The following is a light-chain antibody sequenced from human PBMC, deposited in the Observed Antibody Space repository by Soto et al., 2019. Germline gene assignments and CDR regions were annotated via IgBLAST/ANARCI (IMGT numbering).Light chain of an antibody. CDR2: DNN. CDR1: SSDVGGYNY. CDR3: ATWDSSLDVVV. J-gene: IGLJ2*01. Sequence: QSALTQPASVSGSPGQSITISCTGTSSDVGGYNYVSWYQHHPGKAPKLLIYDNNKRPSGIPDRVSGSKSGTSATLGITGLQTGDEADYYCATWDSSLDVVVFGGGTKVTVL. V-gene: IGLV2-14*01.